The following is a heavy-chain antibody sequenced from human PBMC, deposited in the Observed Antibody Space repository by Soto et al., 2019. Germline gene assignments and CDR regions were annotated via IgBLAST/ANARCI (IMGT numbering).Heavy chain of an antibody. V-gene: IGHV4-59*08. CDR3: ASLFLEWLTYYYYMDV. J-gene: IGHJ6*03. D-gene: IGHD3-3*01. CDR1: GGSISSYY. Sequence: SETLSLTCTVSGGSISSYYWSWIRQPPGKGLEWIGYIYYSGSTNYNPSLKSRVTISVDTSKNQFSLKLSSVTAADTAVYYCASLFLEWLTYYYYMDVWGKGTTVTVSS. CDR2: IYYSGST.